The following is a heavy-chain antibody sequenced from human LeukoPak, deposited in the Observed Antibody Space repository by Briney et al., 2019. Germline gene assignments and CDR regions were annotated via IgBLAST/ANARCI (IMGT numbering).Heavy chain of an antibody. Sequence: QPGGSLRLSCAASGFTFSSYEMNWVRQAPGKGLVWVSYISSSCSTIYYADSVKGGFTISRDIHKSSLYLQMNSLRAEDTAVYYCARQSGNYRCFDYWGQGTVVTVSS. D-gene: IGHD1-26*01. CDR2: ISSSCSTI. V-gene: IGHV3-48*03. CDR1: GFTFSSYE. J-gene: IGHJ4*02. CDR3: ARQSGNYRCFDY.